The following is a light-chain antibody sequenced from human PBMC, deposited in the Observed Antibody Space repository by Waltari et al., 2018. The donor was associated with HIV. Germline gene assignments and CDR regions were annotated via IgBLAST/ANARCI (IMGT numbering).Light chain of an antibody. CDR2: DAS. CDR3: HQYDASLTT. J-gene: IGKJ2*01. Sequence: EIELTQSPVTLSLSPGARATLPCRARQSLTYNYLAWYQQKPGQAPRLLVYDASTRATGMPDRFSGSGSGTDFTLTISRLEPEDFAVYYCHQYDASLTTFGQGTKLEIK. V-gene: IGKV3-20*01. CDR1: QSLTYNY.